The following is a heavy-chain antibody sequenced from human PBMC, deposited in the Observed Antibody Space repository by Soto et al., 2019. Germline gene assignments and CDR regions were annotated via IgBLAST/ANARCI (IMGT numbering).Heavy chain of an antibody. J-gene: IGHJ6*02. CDR3: ARHKDCSGGSCNAVGYYYGLDV. V-gene: IGHV4-39*01. CDR2: IYHSGTT. D-gene: IGHD2-15*01. CDR1: SSAISTSPHP. Sequence: SETLSLTRTISSSAISTSPHPRGCTRKPPGSLLEWIGSIYHSGTTYYNPPLKSRVTISVDTSKNQFSLRLSSVTAADTAVYYCARHKDCSGGSCNAVGYYYGLDVWGQGTTVT.